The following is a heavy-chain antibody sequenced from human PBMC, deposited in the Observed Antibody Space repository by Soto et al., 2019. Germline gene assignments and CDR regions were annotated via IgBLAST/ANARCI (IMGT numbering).Heavy chain of an antibody. CDR1: GASIRSYY. V-gene: IGHV4-59*01. Sequence: QVQLQESGPGLVKPSETLSLTCSVSGASIRSYYWSWIRQPPGKGLEWVGYISHSGGTKYNPSVKSRVTISMDTSRNQLSLRMTSVTADDTAFYYCTRGGSGYSSTWAAHWGQGTLVTVSS. J-gene: IGHJ4*02. CDR3: TRGGSGYSSTWAAH. CDR2: ISHSGGT. D-gene: IGHD2-2*01.